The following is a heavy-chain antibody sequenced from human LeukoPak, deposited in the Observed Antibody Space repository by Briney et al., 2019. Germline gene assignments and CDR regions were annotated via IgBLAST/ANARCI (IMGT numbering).Heavy chain of an antibody. CDR3: AKGHYDFWSGYLGSWGLDY. CDR2: ISGSGGST. D-gene: IGHD3-3*01. Sequence: GGSLRLSCAASGFTFSSYAMSWVRQAPGKGLEWVSAISGSGGSTYYADSVKGRFTIPRDNSKNTLYLQMNSLRAEDTAVYYCAKGHYDFWSGYLGSWGLDYWGQGTLVTVSS. V-gene: IGHV3-23*01. J-gene: IGHJ4*02. CDR1: GFTFSSYA.